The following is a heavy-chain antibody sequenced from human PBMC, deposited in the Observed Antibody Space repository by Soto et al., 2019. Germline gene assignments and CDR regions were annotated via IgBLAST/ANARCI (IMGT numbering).Heavy chain of an antibody. CDR1: GYTFTGYY. V-gene: IGHV1-2*02. J-gene: IGHJ5*02. CDR2: INPNSGGT. CDR3: ARAGGYSYGHRRLWFDP. Sequence: GASVKVSCKASGYTFTGYYMHWVRQAPGQGLGWMGWINPNSGGTNYAQKFQGRVTMTRDTSISTAYMELSRLRSDDTAVYYCARAGGYSYGHRRLWFDPWGQGTLVTVSS. D-gene: IGHD5-18*01.